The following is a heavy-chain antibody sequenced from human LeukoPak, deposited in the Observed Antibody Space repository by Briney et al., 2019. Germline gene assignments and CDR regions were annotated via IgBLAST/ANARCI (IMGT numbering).Heavy chain of an antibody. Sequence: GGSLRLSCAASGFTFSSYSMNWVRQAPGKGLEWVSSISSSSYIYYADSVKGRFTIFRDNAKNSLYLQMNSLRAEDTAVYYCARVGLDVEVDYWGQGTLVTVSS. CDR3: ARVGLDVEVDY. D-gene: IGHD1-1*01. CDR1: GFTFSSYS. J-gene: IGHJ4*02. CDR2: ISSSSYI. V-gene: IGHV3-21*01.